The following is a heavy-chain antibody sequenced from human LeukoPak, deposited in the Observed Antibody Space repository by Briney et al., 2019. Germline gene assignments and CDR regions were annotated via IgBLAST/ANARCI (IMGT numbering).Heavy chain of an antibody. J-gene: IGHJ6*03. V-gene: IGHV1-2*02. CDR3: ASQIVATPRGRYYYMDV. CDR1: GYTFTGYY. CDR2: INPNSGGT. D-gene: IGHD5-12*01. Sequence: GASVKVSCKASGYTFTGYYMHWVRQAPGQGLEWMGWINPNSGGTNYAQKFQGRVTMTRDTSISTAYTELSRLRSDDTAVYYCASQIVATPRGRYYYMDVWGKGTTVTVSS.